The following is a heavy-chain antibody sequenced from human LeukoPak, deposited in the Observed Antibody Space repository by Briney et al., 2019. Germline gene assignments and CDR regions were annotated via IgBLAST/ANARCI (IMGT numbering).Heavy chain of an antibody. V-gene: IGHV4-4*07. CDR3: ATKLHQYSGSLGI. Sequence: SETLSPTCSFSGDIMSNAFWAWIRQPAGKGLEWIGRIYSSGATHYNPSLKSRINMSIDKSKNQFSLKLSSVTAADTAVYYCATKLHQYSGSLGIWGQGTMVTVSS. J-gene: IGHJ3*02. CDR2: IYSSGAT. CDR1: GDIMSNAF. D-gene: IGHD1-26*01.